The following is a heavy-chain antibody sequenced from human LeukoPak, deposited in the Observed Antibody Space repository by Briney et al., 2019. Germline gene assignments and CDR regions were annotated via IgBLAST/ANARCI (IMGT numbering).Heavy chain of an antibody. CDR2: INWNGGST. CDR1: GFTFDDYS. D-gene: IGHD3-22*01. V-gene: IGHV3-20*04. J-gene: IGHJ4*02. Sequence: GGSLRLSCAASGFTFDDYSMSWVRQAPGKGLEWVSGINWNGGSTGYADSVKGRFTIFRDNAKNSLYLQMNSLRAEDTALYYCARDYDSRLPQNWGQGTLVTVSS. CDR3: ARDYDSRLPQN.